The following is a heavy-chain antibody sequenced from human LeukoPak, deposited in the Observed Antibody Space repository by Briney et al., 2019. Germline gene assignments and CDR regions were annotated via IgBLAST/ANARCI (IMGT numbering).Heavy chain of an antibody. V-gene: IGHV4-39*01. CDR1: GGSIISSTYY. CDR3: ARQPITYGSGRFLDY. D-gene: IGHD3-10*01. Sequence: SETLSLTCTVSGGSIISSTYYWGRIRQPPGKGLEWIGTIYHSGSTYYNPSLKSRVTISVDTSKDQFSLKLSSVTAADTALYYCARQPITYGSGRFLDYWGQGTLVTVSS. J-gene: IGHJ4*02. CDR2: IYHSGST.